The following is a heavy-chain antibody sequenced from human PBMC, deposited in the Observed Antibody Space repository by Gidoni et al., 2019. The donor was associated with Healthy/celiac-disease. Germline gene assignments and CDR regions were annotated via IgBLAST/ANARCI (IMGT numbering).Heavy chain of an antibody. V-gene: IGHV3-9*01. CDR3: AKDLHYYGSGSYSDGMDV. CDR2: ISWNSGSI. Sequence: GISWNSGSIGYADSVKGRFTISRDNAKNSLYLQMNSLRAEDTALYYCAKDLHYYGSGSYSDGMDVWGQGTTVTVSS. D-gene: IGHD3-10*01. J-gene: IGHJ6*02.